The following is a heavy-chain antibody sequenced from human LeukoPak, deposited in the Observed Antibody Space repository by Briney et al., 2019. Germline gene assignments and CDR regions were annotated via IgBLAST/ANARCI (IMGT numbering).Heavy chain of an antibody. D-gene: IGHD3-10*01. CDR3: ARTIRTMVRGVIINYFDY. J-gene: IGHJ4*02. CDR2: IYHSGST. CDR1: DGSISSGGYS. Sequence: PSETLSLTCAVSDGSISSGGYSWSWIRQPPGKGLEWIGYIYHSGSTYYNPSLKSRVTISVDRSKNQFSLKLSSVTAADTAVYYCARTIRTMVRGVIINYFDYWGQGTLVTVSS. V-gene: IGHV4-30-2*01.